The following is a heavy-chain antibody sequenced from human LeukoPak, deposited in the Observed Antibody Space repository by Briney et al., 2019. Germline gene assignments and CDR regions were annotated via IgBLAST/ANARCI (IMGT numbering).Heavy chain of an antibody. CDR2: ISSTTTIT. D-gene: IGHD6-19*01. V-gene: IGHV3-48*02. J-gene: IGHJ4*02. CDR3: VAGTELVY. Sequence: SGGSLRLSCAASGFTFSSYAMHWVRQAPGKGLEWISYISSTTTITYYADSVKGRFTIPRDNAKNSLYLQMNSLRDEATAVYYCVAGTELVYWGQGTLVTVSS. CDR1: GFTFSSYA.